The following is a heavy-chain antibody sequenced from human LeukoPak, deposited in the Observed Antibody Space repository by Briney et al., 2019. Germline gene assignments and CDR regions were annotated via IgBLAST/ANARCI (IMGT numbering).Heavy chain of an antibody. V-gene: IGHV4-34*01. CDR2: INHSGST. CDR1: GGSFSGYY. CDR3: ARRKVLRFLEWLFPFDY. J-gene: IGHJ4*02. Sequence: PSETLSLTXAVYGGSFSGYYWSWIRQPPGKGLEWIGEINHSGSTNYNPSLKSRVTISVDTSKNQFSLKLSSVTAADTAVYYCARRKVLRFLEWLFPFDYWGQGTLVTVSS. D-gene: IGHD3-3*01.